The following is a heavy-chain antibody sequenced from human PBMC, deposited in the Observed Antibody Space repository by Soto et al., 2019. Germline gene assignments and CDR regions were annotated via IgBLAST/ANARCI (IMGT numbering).Heavy chain of an antibody. V-gene: IGHV4-39*01. CDR2: MYYSGTT. CDR1: GGSISSSDFY. D-gene: IGHD6-25*01. CDR3: AVVDSTGNWFDP. J-gene: IGHJ5*02. Sequence: QLQLQESGPGLVKPSETLSLTCTVSGGSISSSDFYWGWLRQTPGKGLEFIGSMYYSGTTYYNPSLKSRVTTSVDTSMNQFTLKLISVTAADTAVYYCAVVDSTGNWFDPWGEGALVTVSS.